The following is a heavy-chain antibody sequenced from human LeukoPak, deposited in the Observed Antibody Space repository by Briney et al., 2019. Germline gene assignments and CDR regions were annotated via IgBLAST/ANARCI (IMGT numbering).Heavy chain of an antibody. CDR2: LIPIFGTA. Sequence: ASVKVSCKASGGTLSSYAISSVRHAPGQRLEWMGRLIPIFGTANYAQKFQGRVTITTDETPSTTYMELCTARSAKTGAYYCASSPPTDDYIDGWSKGTTVTVSS. CDR1: GGTLSSYA. J-gene: IGHJ6*03. V-gene: IGHV1-69*05. CDR3: ASSPPTDDYIDG.